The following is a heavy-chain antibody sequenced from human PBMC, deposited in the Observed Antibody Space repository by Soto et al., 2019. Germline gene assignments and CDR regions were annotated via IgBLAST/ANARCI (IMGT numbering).Heavy chain of an antibody. J-gene: IGHJ5*02. CDR2: VYSTGTI. CDR3: ARDDFGRKTRAFDH. CDR1: CDFIIYYS. V-gene: IGHV4-4*07. D-gene: IGHD4-17*01. Sequence: PSETLSLTCTVSCDFIIYYSWAWIRQSAGKGLEWIGRVYSTGTIFYNPSLKSRATMSVDTSKNQFSLKLTFVNAADTAVYSCARDDFGRKTRAFDHWGPGTLVTVSS.